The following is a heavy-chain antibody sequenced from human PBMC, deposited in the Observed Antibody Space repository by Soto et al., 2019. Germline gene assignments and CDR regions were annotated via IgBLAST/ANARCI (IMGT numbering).Heavy chain of an antibody. CDR3: ARENGYYDY. D-gene: IGHD3-10*01. CDR1: GFTFSSYA. CDR2: ISYDGSNK. Sequence: QVQLVESGGGVVQPGRSLRLSCAASGFTFSSYAMHWVRQAPGKGLEWVAVISYDGSNKYYADSVKGRFTISRDHSKNTLYLQMNSLRAEDTAVYYCARENGYYDYWGQGTLVTVSS. V-gene: IGHV3-30-3*01. J-gene: IGHJ4*02.